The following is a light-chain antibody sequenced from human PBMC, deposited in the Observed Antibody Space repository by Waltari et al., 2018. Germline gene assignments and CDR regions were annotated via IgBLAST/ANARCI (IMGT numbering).Light chain of an antibody. J-gene: IGLJ3*02. CDR1: SSNIGAGYD. V-gene: IGLV1-40*01. Sequence: QSVLTQPPSVSGAPGQRVTISCTGSSSNIGAGYDVHWYQQLPGTAPKPLIIGTGSRPSGVPDRFSGSKSGTSASLAITGLQAEDEADYYCQSYDSSLSGWVFGGGTKLTVL. CDR3: QSYDSSLSGWV. CDR2: GTG.